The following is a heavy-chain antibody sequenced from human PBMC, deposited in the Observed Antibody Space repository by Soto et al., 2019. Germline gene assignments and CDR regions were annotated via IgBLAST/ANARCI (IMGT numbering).Heavy chain of an antibody. D-gene: IGHD3-10*01. CDR1: GASISPYY. V-gene: IGHV4-59*12. Sequence: PSETLSLTCTVSGASISPYYWSWIRQPPGKGLEWIGETLYSGRTNYNSSLNSRVTISIDKSKKQFSLNLSSVTAADTAVYYCSSRVTDAPTWGQGTLVTVSS. CDR2: TLYSGRT. CDR3: SSRVTDAPT. J-gene: IGHJ5*02.